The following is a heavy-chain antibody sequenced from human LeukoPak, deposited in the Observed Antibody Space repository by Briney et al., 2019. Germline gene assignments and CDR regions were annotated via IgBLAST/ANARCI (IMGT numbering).Heavy chain of an antibody. D-gene: IGHD5-24*01. CDR2: ISYDGSNK. V-gene: IGHV3-30*04. Sequence: GRSLRLSCAASGFTFSSYAMHWVRQAPGKGLEWVAVISYDGSNKYYADSVKGRFTISRDNSKNTLYLQMNSLGAEDTAVYYCARGDGYTTNFDYWGQGTLVTVSS. CDR1: GFTFSSYA. CDR3: ARGDGYTTNFDY. J-gene: IGHJ4*02.